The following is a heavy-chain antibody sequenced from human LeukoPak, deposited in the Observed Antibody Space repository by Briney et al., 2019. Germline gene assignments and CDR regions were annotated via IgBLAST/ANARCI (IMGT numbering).Heavy chain of an antibody. CDR3: AGDRNSDWYSPLDY. J-gene: IGHJ4*02. V-gene: IGHV3-23*01. CDR2: ITATGDTA. CDR1: GFTFTKCA. D-gene: IGHD6-19*01. Sequence: GGSLRLSCVASGFTFTKCAMSWIRQAPGKGLEWVAIITATGDTAYYADSVRGRFTISRDNSRNTVYMQMDSLRAEDTAIYYCAGDRNSDWYSPLDYWGQGSQVTVSP.